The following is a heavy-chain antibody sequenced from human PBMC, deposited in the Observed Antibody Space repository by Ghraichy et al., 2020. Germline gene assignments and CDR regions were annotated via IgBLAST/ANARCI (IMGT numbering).Heavy chain of an antibody. Sequence: GSLRLSCAASGFTFSSYSMNWVRQAPGKGLEWVSSISSSSSYIYYADSVKGRFTISRDNAKNSLYLQMNSLRAEDTAVYYCARLAHMAAAGPTNWFDPWGQGTLVTVSS. D-gene: IGHD6-13*01. J-gene: IGHJ5*02. V-gene: IGHV3-21*01. CDR1: GFTFSSYS. CDR2: ISSSSSYI. CDR3: ARLAHMAAAGPTNWFDP.